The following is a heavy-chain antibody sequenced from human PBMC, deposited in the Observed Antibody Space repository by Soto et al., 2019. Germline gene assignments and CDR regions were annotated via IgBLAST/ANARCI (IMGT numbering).Heavy chain of an antibody. CDR1: GFTFSSYA. D-gene: IGHD6-13*01. CDR2: ISYDGSNK. V-gene: IGHV3-30-3*01. J-gene: IGHJ6*02. Sequence: QVQLVESGGGVVQPGRSLRRSCAASGFTFSSYAMHWVRQAPGKGLEWVAVISYDGSNKYYADSVKGRFTISRDNSKNTLYLQMNSLRAEDTAVYYCARDKRGGAAAGTGYYGMDVWGQGTTVTVSS. CDR3: ARDKRGGAAAGTGYYGMDV.